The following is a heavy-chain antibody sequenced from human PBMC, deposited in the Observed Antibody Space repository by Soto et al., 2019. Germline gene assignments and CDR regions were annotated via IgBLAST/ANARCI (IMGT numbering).Heavy chain of an antibody. CDR3: ARGRYGDY. CDR1: GYTFTSYG. Sequence: QVHLVQSGAEVKKPGASVKVSCKASGYTFTSYGITWVRQAPGQGLEWMGWISAHNGNTDYAQKLQGRVIVTRDTPPGTAYMELRSLISDDTAVYYCARGRYGDYWGQGALVTVSS. D-gene: IGHD1-1*01. J-gene: IGHJ4*02. V-gene: IGHV1-18*01. CDR2: ISAHNGNT.